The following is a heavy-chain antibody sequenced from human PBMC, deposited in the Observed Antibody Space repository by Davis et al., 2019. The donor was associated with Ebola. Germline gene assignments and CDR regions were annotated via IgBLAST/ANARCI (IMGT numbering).Heavy chain of an antibody. CDR3: TRGVLGYCSSTSCYSPYYYGMDV. Sequence: GGSLRLSCAASGFTFSNAWMNWVRQAPGKGLEWVGFIRSKAYGGTTGYAASVKGRFTISRDDSKSIAYLQMNSLKTEDTAVYYCTRGVLGYCSSTSCYSPYYYGMDVWGQGTTVTVSS. CDR1: GFTFSNAW. CDR2: IRSKAYGGTT. J-gene: IGHJ6*02. V-gene: IGHV3-49*04. D-gene: IGHD2-2*01.